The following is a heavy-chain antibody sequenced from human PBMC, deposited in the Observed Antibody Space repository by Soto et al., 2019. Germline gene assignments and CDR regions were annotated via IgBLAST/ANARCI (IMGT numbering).Heavy chain of an antibody. D-gene: IGHD1-26*01. Sequence: EVQLLESGGGLVQPGGSLRLSCAASGFTFSSYAMSWVRQAPGKGLEWVSAISGSGGSTYYADSVKGRFTISRDNSKNTLYLQMTSLRAEDTAVYYCASCSSGTSGLNFDYSGQGTLVTVSS. CDR2: ISGSGGST. CDR1: GFTFSSYA. CDR3: ASCSSGTSGLNFDY. V-gene: IGHV3-23*01. J-gene: IGHJ4*02.